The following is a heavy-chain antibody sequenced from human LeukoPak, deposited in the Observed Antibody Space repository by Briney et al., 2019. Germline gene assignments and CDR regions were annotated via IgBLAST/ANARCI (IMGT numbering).Heavy chain of an antibody. V-gene: IGHV3-30*18. Sequence: GGSLRLSCAASGFTFSSYGMHWVRQAPGKGLEWVAVISYDGSKKYYADSVKGRFTISRDNSKNTLYLQMNSLRAEDTAVYYCAKDLFRVYSNYAPVDYWGQGTLVTVSS. CDR3: AKDLFRVYSNYAPVDY. CDR2: ISYDGSKK. D-gene: IGHD4-11*01. CDR1: GFTFSSYG. J-gene: IGHJ4*02.